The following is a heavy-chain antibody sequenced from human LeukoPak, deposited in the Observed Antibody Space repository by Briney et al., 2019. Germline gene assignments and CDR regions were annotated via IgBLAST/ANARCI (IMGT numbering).Heavy chain of an antibody. D-gene: IGHD2/OR15-2a*01. Sequence: GESLKISCKGSGYNFNTNWIAWVRQMPGKGLEWMGVIYPGDSDTKYGPSFQGQVTISVDTSINTAYLQWRSLKASDTAMYYCARDGTTMTSGHGFDIWGQGTMVTASS. J-gene: IGHJ3*02. CDR1: GYNFNTNW. CDR2: IYPGDSDT. V-gene: IGHV5-51*01. CDR3: ARDGTTMTSGHGFDI.